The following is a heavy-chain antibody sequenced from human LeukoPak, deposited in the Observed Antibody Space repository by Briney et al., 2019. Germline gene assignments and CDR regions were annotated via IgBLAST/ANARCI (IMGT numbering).Heavy chain of an antibody. CDR2: INSDGSST. Sequence: PGGSLRLSCAASGFTFSSYWMHWVRQAPGKGLVWVSRINSDGSSTSYADSVKGRFTISRDNAKNTLYLQMNSLRAEDTAVYYCASIEDQSIVATIVRDYWGQGTLVTVSS. CDR3: ASIEDQSIVATIVRDY. D-gene: IGHD5-12*01. CDR1: GFTFSSYW. V-gene: IGHV3-74*01. J-gene: IGHJ4*02.